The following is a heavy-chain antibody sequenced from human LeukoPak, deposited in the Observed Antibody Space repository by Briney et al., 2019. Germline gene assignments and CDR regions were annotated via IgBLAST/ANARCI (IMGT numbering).Heavy chain of an antibody. CDR2: IYYSGST. J-gene: IGHJ4*02. CDR1: GGSISSSSYY. D-gene: IGHD3-10*01. CDR3: ARLVYGSGSYYPDY. Sequence: SETLSLTCTVSGGSISSSSYYWGWIRQPPGKGLEWIGSIYYSGSTYYNPSLKSRVTISVDTSKNQFSLKLSSVTAADTAVYYCARLVYGSGSYYPDYWGQGTLVTVSS. V-gene: IGHV4-39*01.